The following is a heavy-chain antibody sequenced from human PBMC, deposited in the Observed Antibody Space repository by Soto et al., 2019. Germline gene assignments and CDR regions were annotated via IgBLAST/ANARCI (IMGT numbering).Heavy chain of an antibody. CDR1: GGSVSSGSYY. J-gene: IGHJ4*02. Sequence: PSETLSLTCTVSGGSVSSGSYYWSWIRQPPGKGLEWIGYIYYSGSTNYNPSLKSRVTISVDTSKNQFSLKLSSVTAADTAVYYCAREISYYYDSSGYLIYFDYWGQGNLVTVSS. V-gene: IGHV4-61*01. CDR3: AREISYYYDSSGYLIYFDY. CDR2: IYYSGST. D-gene: IGHD3-22*01.